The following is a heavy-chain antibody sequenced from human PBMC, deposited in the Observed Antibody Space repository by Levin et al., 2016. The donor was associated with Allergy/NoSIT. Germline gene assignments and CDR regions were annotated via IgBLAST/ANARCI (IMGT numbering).Heavy chain of an antibody. J-gene: IGHJ4*02. CDR2: ISAYNGNT. D-gene: IGHD3-10*01. V-gene: IGHV1-18*01. CDR3: ARDGRGYGSGRPFDY. Sequence: WVRQAPGQGLEWMGWISAYNGNTNYAQKLQGRVTMTTDTSTSTGYMELRSLRSDDTAVYYCARDGRGYGSGRPFDYWGQGTLVTVSS.